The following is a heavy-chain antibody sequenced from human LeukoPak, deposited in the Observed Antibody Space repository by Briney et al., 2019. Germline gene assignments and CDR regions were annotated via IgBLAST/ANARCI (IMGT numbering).Heavy chain of an antibody. CDR2: ISSSGSTI. V-gene: IGHV3-11*01. CDR3: ASSIQLWPPFYYGMDV. CDR1: GFTFSDYY. Sequence: GGSLRLSCAASGFTFSDYYMSWIRQAPGKGLAWVSYISSSGSTIYYADSVKGRFTISRDNAKNSLYLQMNSLRAEDTAVYYCASSIQLWPPFYYGMDVWGQGTTVTVSS. D-gene: IGHD5-18*01. J-gene: IGHJ6*02.